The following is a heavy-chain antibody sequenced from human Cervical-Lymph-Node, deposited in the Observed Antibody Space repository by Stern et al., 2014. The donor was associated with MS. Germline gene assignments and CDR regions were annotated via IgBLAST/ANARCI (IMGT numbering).Heavy chain of an antibody. CDR1: GYTFTSDD. CDR2: MNPDSGDT. V-gene: IGHV1-8*01. J-gene: IGHJ5*01. Sequence: QVQLVQSGAEVRKPGASVKVSCKASGYTFTSDDINWVRQAPGQGLELMGWMNPDSGDTGFAQKFQGRVTMTRDTSITTAFMELSNLRSDDTAVYYCTKAWDSWGPGTLIIVSS. CDR3: TKAWDS.